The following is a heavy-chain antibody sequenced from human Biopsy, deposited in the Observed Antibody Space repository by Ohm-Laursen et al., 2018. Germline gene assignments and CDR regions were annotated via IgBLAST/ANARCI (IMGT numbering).Heavy chain of an antibody. CDR3: ALAAAQTVTHFDY. D-gene: IGHD4-17*01. Sequence: SLRLSCAASGFTFRTYGMHWVRLAPGKGLEWVAVISYDQITKHYADSVRGRFTISRDNSKNTLYLQMNSLRADDTAVYYCALAAAQTVTHFDYWGRGTLVTVSS. CDR2: ISYDQITK. V-gene: IGHV3-30*03. J-gene: IGHJ4*02. CDR1: GFTFRTYG.